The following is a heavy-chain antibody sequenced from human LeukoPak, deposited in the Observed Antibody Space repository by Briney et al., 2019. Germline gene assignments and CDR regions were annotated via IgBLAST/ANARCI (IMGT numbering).Heavy chain of an antibody. Sequence: PSETLSLTCTVSGGSISSSSYYWGWIRQPPGKGLEWIGSIYHSGSTYYNPSLKSRVTISVDTSKNQFSLKLSSVTAADTAVYYCARGANEVIVVVPAAHDAFDIWGQGTMVTVSS. J-gene: IGHJ3*02. CDR1: GGSISSSSYY. CDR2: IYHSGST. V-gene: IGHV4-39*07. CDR3: ARGANEVIVVVPAAHDAFDI. D-gene: IGHD2-2*01.